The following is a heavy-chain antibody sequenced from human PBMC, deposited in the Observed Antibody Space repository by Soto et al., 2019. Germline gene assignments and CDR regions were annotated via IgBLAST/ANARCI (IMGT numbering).Heavy chain of an antibody. V-gene: IGHV4-4*02. J-gene: IGHJ3*02. Sequence: SETLSLTCGVSGDSTRIRYWWTWLRRPPGRGLEWIGEVNQSGTSNYHPSLKSRVTISIDNSNNHFSLKMTSVTAADTAVYYCARHRIYYDRSGYFAFDIWGQGTMVTVSS. CDR1: GDSTRIRYW. CDR2: VNQSGTS. D-gene: IGHD3-22*01. CDR3: ARHRIYYDRSGYFAFDI.